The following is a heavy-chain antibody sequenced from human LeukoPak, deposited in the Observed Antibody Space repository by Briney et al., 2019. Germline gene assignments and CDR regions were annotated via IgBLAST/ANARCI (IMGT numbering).Heavy chain of an antibody. V-gene: IGHV4-59*08. Sequence: SETLSLTCTVSGGSVSKYFWSWIRQTPGKGLEWIAYIYSDGRTNYNPSLKSRVTISIDTSKNQFSLKMSSVTAADTAVYYCARHPSWPDYGGTYGYWGQGTLVTVSS. CDR2: IYSDGRT. J-gene: IGHJ4*02. CDR3: ARHPSWPDYGGTYGY. CDR1: GGSVSKYF. D-gene: IGHD4-23*01.